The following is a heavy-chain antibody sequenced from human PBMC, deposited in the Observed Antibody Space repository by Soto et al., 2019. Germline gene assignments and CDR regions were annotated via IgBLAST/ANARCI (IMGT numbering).Heavy chain of an antibody. CDR2: IYYSGST. CDR1: GGSISSGDYY. V-gene: IGHV4-30-4*01. J-gene: IGHJ4*02. D-gene: IGHD3-22*01. CDR3: ARSATYYYDSSGYSLDY. Sequence: SETLSLTCTVSGGSISSGDYYWSWIRQPPGKGLEWIGYIYYSGSTYYNPSLKSRVTISVDTSKNQFSLKLSSVTAADTAVYYCARSATYYYDSSGYSLDYWGQGTLVTVSS.